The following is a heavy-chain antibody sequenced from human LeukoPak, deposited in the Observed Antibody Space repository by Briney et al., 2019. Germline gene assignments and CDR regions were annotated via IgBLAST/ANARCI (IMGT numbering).Heavy chain of an antibody. CDR2: MNPNSGNT. Sequence: ASVKVSCKASGYTFTSYDINWVRQATGQGLEWMGWMNPNSGNTGYAQKFQGRVTMTRNTSTSTAYMGLSSLRSEDTAVYYCARSQRGFWSGYYKKNWYYFDYWGQGTLVTVSS. D-gene: IGHD3-3*01. J-gene: IGHJ4*02. V-gene: IGHV1-8*01. CDR1: GYTFTSYD. CDR3: ARSQRGFWSGYYKKNWYYFDY.